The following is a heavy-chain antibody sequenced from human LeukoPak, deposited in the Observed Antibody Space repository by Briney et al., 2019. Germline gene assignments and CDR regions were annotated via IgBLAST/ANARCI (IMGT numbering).Heavy chain of an antibody. CDR1: GYTFTGYY. CDR2: INPNSGGT. V-gene: IGHV1-2*06. J-gene: IGHJ5*02. CDR3: AFEVLSSGWVS. D-gene: IGHD6-19*01. Sequence: SVKVSCKTSGYTFTGYYMHWVRRAPGQGLEWMGRINPNSGGTNYAQKFQGRVTMTRDTSISTAYMELRRLRSDDTAVYYCAFEVLSSGWVSWGRGTLVTVSS.